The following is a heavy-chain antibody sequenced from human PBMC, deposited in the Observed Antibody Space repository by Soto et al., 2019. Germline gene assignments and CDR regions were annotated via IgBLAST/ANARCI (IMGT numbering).Heavy chain of an antibody. CDR1: GDSVSSNSAA. Sequence: PSQTLSLTCAISGDSVSSNSAAWDWIRQSPSRGLEWLGRTYYRSKWYNVSVESRITINPDTSKNQFSLQLNSVTPEDTAVYYCARDFSGYPDLWGRGTLVTVSS. D-gene: IGHD3-22*01. CDR2: TYYRSKWYN. CDR3: ARDFSGYPDL. V-gene: IGHV6-1*01. J-gene: IGHJ5*02.